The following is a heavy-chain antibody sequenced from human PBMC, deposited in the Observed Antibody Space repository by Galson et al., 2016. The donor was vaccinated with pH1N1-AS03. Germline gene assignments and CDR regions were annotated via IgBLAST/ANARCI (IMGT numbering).Heavy chain of an antibody. CDR1: NGSISTYY. D-gene: IGHD3-9*01. CDR2: IYYGGRT. J-gene: IGHJ4*02. V-gene: IGHV4-59*08. Sequence: SETLSLTCTVSNGSISTYYWSWIRQPPGKGPEWIGYIYYGGRTNYNPSLKSRITISVDPSKNQFSLRLTSLTAADTAVYYCARMHDLLTGFDFWGRGMLVTVSS. CDR3: ARMHDLLTGFDF.